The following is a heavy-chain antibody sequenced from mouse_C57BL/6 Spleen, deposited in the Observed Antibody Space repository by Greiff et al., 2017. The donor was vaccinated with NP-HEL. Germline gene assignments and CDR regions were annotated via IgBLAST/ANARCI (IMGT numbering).Heavy chain of an antibody. J-gene: IGHJ2*01. CDR1: GYTFTSYG. Sequence: QVQLQQSGAELARPGASVKLSCKASGYTFTSYGISWVKQRTGQGLEWIGEIYPRSGNTYYNEKFKGKATLTADKSSSTAYMELRSLTSEDSAVYFCARGSNYSYYFDDWGKGTTLTVST. CDR2: IYPRSGNT. V-gene: IGHV1-81*01. D-gene: IGHD2-5*01. CDR3: ARGSNYSYYFDD.